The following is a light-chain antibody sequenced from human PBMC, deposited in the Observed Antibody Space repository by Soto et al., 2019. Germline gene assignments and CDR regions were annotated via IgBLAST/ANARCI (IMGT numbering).Light chain of an antibody. J-gene: IGKJ4*01. CDR1: QSISSY. V-gene: IGKV1-39*01. CDR2: AAS. CDR3: QQSYSTQLT. Sequence: DIQMTQSPSSLSASVGDRVTITCRASQSISSYLNWFQQKPGKAPKLLISAASSLQSGVPSRFSGSGSGTDCTFTISSLQPEDFATYYCQQSYSTQLTFGGGNKVEIK.